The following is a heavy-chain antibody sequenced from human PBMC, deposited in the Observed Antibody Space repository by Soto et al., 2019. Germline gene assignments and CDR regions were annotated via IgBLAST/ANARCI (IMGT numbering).Heavy chain of an antibody. CDR2: IYYSGST. CDR1: GGSISSYY. J-gene: IGHJ5*02. V-gene: IGHV4-59*01. D-gene: IGHD3-22*01. Sequence: SETLSLTCTVSGGSISSYYWSWIRQPPGKGLEWIGYIYYSGSTNYNPSLKSRVTISVDTSKNQFSLKLSSVTAADTAVYYCARGLSGYYGSSGYYFWFDPWGQGTLVTVSS. CDR3: ARGLSGYYGSSGYYFWFDP.